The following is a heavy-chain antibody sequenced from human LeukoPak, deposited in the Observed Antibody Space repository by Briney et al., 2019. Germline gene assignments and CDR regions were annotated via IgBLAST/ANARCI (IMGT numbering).Heavy chain of an antibody. V-gene: IGHV4-59*12. CDR1: GGSITTYY. Sequence: PSETLSLTCNVSGGSITTYYWSWIRQPPGKGLEWIGDIYYSGSTNYNASLKSRVTISVDTSKNQFSLKLSSVTAADTAVYYCAVIGLRDWFDPWGQGTLVTVSS. CDR3: AVIGLRDWFDP. CDR2: IYYSGST. D-gene: IGHD2-21*01. J-gene: IGHJ5*02.